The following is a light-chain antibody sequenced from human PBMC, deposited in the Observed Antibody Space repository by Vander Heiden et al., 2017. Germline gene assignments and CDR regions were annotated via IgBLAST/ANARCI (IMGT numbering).Light chain of an antibody. V-gene: IGKV3-11*01. CDR3: QQRSNWYT. CDR1: QSVSSY. CDR2: DAS. J-gene: IGKJ2*01. Sequence: EIMLPQSPATLSLSPGERATLSCRASQSVSSYLAWYQQKPGQAPRLLIYDASNRATGIPARFSGSGSGTDFTLTTSSLEPEDFAVYYCQQRSNWYTFGQGTKLEIK.